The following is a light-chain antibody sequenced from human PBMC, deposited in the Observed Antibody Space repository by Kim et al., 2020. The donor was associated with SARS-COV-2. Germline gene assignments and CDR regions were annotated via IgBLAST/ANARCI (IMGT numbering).Light chain of an antibody. CDR2: RNN. Sequence: VLTQPPSASGTPGHRVTISCSGSSSNIGSNYVYWYQQLPGTAPKLLIYRNNQRPSGVPDRFSGSKSGTSASLAISGLRSEDEADYYCAAWDDSLSGWVFGGGTQLTVL. V-gene: IGLV1-47*01. J-gene: IGLJ3*02. CDR1: SSNIGSNY. CDR3: AAWDDSLSGWV.